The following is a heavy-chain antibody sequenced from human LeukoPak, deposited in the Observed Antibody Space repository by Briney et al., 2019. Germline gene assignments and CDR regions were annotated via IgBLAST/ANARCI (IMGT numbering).Heavy chain of an antibody. V-gene: IGHV4-34*01. CDR3: ATTSRYSSSPTH. CDR1: GGSFSGYY. CDR2: IHHSGST. Sequence: PSETLSLTCAVYGGSFSGYYWSWIRQPPGKGLEWIGEIHHSGSTNYNPSLKSRVTISVDTSKNQFSLKLSSVTAAATAVYYCATTSRYSSSPTHWGQGTLVTVSS. J-gene: IGHJ4*02. D-gene: IGHD6-6*01.